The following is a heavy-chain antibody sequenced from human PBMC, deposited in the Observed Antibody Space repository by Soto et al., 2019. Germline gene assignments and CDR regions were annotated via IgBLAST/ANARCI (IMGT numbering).Heavy chain of an antibody. CDR1: DGSISSSSFY. CDR3: ASPASYCGGACSAN. V-gene: IGHV4-39*01. J-gene: IGHJ4*02. D-gene: IGHD2-21*02. CDR2: IHLRSGNT. Sequence: SGTLSLTCTVSDGSISSSSFYWGWVRQTAGKGLEWITSIHLRSGNTYYNPSLKIRVTISLDTSENQFSLTLTSVTAADTAVYYCASPASYCGGACSANWDQGTLVTVSS.